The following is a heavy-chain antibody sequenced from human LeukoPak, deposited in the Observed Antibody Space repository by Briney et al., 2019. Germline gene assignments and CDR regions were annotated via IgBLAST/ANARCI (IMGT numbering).Heavy chain of an antibody. V-gene: IGHV3-21*01. Sequence: GGSLRLSCAASGFTFSSYSMNWVRQAPGKGLEWVSSISSSSNYIYYANSVKGRFTLPRDNVKNPLYLQMNRLRAEDTAVYYWARASLGELSPDYDYWGQGTLVTVSS. CDR1: GFTFSSYS. CDR2: ISSSSNYI. D-gene: IGHD3-16*02. J-gene: IGHJ4*02. CDR3: ARASLGELSPDYDY.